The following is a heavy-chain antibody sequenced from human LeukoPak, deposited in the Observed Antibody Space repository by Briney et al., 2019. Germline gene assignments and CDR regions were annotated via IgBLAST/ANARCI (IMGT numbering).Heavy chain of an antibody. CDR2: INPSGGST. J-gene: IGHJ4*02. V-gene: IGHV1-46*01. CDR3: ARTIPIAPAAAGALGY. D-gene: IGHD2-2*01. CDR1: GYTFTSYY. Sequence: ASVKVSCKASGYTFTSYYMHWVRQAPGQGLEWMGIINPSGGSTSYAQKFQGRVTMTMDTSTSTVYMELSSLRSEDTAVYYCARTIPIAPAAAGALGYWGQGTLVTVSS.